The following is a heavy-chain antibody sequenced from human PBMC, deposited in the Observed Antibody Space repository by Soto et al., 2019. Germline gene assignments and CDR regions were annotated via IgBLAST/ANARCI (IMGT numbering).Heavy chain of an antibody. Sequence: QVQLVQSGAEVKKPGASVKVSCKASGYTFISYGISWVRQAPGQGLEWMGWISAYNDNTNYAQNLQGRVTMTTDTSTSTAYMELRSLRSEDTAVYYCANYDAAAGGGVYYYYYGMDVWGQGTTVTVSS. J-gene: IGHJ6*02. CDR2: ISAYNDNT. D-gene: IGHD6-13*01. V-gene: IGHV1-18*04. CDR3: ANYDAAAGGGVYYYYYGMDV. CDR1: GYTFISYG.